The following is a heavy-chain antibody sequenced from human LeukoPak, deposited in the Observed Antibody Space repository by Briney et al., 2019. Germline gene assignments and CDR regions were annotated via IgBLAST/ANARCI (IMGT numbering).Heavy chain of an antibody. CDR1: GGSISSYY. CDR2: IYYSGST. D-gene: IGHD2-15*01. Sequence: SETLSLTCTVSGGSISSYYWSWIRQPPGKGLEWIGYIYYSGSTNYNPSLKSRVTISVDTSKNQFSLKLSSVTAADTAVYYCAREVPGCSGGSCYSTGSWFDPWGQGTLVTVSS. J-gene: IGHJ5*02. V-gene: IGHV4-59*12. CDR3: AREVPGCSGGSCYSTGSWFDP.